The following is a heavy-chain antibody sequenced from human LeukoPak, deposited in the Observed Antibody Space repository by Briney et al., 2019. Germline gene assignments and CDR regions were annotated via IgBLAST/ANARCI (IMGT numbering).Heavy chain of an antibody. J-gene: IGHJ4*02. CDR3: ARGVSGATHYDY. Sequence: SETLSLTCTGSGGSISSYYWSLISQPPGKGLQCVGRISTSGSTHYNPSLKSRVTMSVDTSEHQFSLKLSSVTAADTAVYYCARGVSGATHYDYWGQGTLVTVSS. D-gene: IGHD1-26*01. CDR2: ISTSGST. CDR1: GGSISSYY. V-gene: IGHV4-4*07.